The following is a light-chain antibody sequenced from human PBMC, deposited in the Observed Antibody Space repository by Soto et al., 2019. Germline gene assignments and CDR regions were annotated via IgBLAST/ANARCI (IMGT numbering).Light chain of an antibody. J-gene: IGLJ1*01. Sequence: QPALTQPASVSGSPGQSITISCTGTSSDVGGYKYVSWYQQYPGKAPKLMIYDVSNRPSGVSNRFSGSKSGNTASLTISGLQAEDEADYYCSSYTSSSSYVFGTGTKVTVL. CDR2: DVS. V-gene: IGLV2-14*03. CDR1: SSDVGGYKY. CDR3: SSYTSSSSYV.